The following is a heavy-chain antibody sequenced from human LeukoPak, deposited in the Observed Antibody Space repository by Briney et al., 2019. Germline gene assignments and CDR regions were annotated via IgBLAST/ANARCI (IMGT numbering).Heavy chain of an antibody. CDR3: AKDPATYYYDSSGSGGVDY. CDR1: GFTFGSDS. V-gene: IGHV3-21*04. D-gene: IGHD3-22*01. Sequence: GGSLRLSCAAAGFTFGSDSMNWVRQAPGKGLEWVSSISSSSYIYYADSVKGRFTISRDNAKNSLYLQMNSLRAEDTAVYYCAKDPATYYYDSSGSGGVDYWGQGTLVTVSS. J-gene: IGHJ4*02. CDR2: ISSSSYI.